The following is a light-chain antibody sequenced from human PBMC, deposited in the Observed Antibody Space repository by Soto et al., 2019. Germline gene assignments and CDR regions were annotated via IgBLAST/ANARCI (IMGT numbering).Light chain of an antibody. Sequence: EIVLTQSPAILSLSPGEIATLSCRASQSVGTYLDWYQQKLGQAPRLLIYDASNRATGIPARFSGSGSGTDFTLTISSLEPEDFAVYYCQQRVNWLTFGGGTKVE. V-gene: IGKV3-11*01. CDR3: QQRVNWLT. CDR1: QSVGTY. J-gene: IGKJ4*01. CDR2: DAS.